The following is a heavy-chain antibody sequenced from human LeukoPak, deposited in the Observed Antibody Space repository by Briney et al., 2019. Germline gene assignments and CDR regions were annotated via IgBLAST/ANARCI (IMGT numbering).Heavy chain of an antibody. Sequence: GRSLRLSCAASGFTFSSYAMHWVRQAPGKGLEWVAVISYDGSNKYYADSVKGRFTISRDNSKNTLYLQMNSLRAEDTAVYYCAKAHDSSGWYLIDYWGQGTLVTVSS. CDR3: AKAHDSSGWYLIDY. J-gene: IGHJ4*02. V-gene: IGHV3-30-3*01. CDR2: ISYDGSNK. CDR1: GFTFSSYA. D-gene: IGHD6-19*01.